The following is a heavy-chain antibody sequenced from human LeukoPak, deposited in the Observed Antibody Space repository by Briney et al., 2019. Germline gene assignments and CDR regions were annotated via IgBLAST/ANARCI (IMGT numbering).Heavy chain of an antibody. V-gene: IGHV1-2*02. Sequence: ASVKVSCKASGYTFTGYYMHWVRQAPGQGLEWMGWINPNSGGTNYAQKFQGRVTMTRDTSISTAYMELSRLRSDDTAVYYCARGPPTTVTTPGEYWGQGTLVTVSS. CDR2: INPNSGGT. J-gene: IGHJ4*02. CDR3: ARGPPTTVTTPGEY. CDR1: GYTFTGYY. D-gene: IGHD4-17*01.